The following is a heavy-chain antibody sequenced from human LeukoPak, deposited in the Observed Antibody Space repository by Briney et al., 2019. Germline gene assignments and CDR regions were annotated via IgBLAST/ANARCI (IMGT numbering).Heavy chain of an antibody. V-gene: IGHV4-59*08. J-gene: IGHJ4*02. Sequence: SETLSLTCTVSGGSISGYYWSWIRQPPGKGLEWIAYIYCRGGTNYNPSLKSRVTISVDTSKNQFSLKLSSVTAADTAVYYCARLKNTVNIFGNWGQGTLVTVSS. CDR3: ARLKNTVNIFGN. D-gene: IGHD4-11*01. CDR2: IYCRGGT. CDR1: GGSISGYY.